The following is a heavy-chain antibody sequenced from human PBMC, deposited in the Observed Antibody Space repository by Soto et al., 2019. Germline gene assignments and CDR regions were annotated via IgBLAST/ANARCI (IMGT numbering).Heavy chain of an antibody. CDR1: GYTFTSYA. J-gene: IGHJ6*02. V-gene: IGHV1-69*13. Sequence: SVKVSCKASGYTFTSYAMHWVRQAPGQGLEWMGGIIPRSATSNYAQKFQGRVTITADESTSTAYMELSSLRSEDTAVYYCAREGLVLVPTTVNSDYYYYAMDVWGQGTTVTVSS. D-gene: IGHD2-2*01. CDR2: IIPRSATS. CDR3: AREGLVLVPTTVNSDYYYYAMDV.